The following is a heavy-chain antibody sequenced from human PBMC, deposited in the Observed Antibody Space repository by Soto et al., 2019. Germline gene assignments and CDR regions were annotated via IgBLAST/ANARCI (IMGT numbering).Heavy chain of an antibody. CDR3: AKEKGRFMGAAGAFDI. D-gene: IGHD6-13*01. Sequence: GGSLRLSCAASGFTFSSYWMHWVRQAPGKGLVWVSRINSDGSSTSYADSVKGRFTISRDNAKNTLYLQMNSLRAEDTAVYYCAKEKGRFMGAAGAFDIWGQGTMVTVSS. CDR1: GFTFSSYW. CDR2: INSDGSST. V-gene: IGHV3-74*01. J-gene: IGHJ3*02.